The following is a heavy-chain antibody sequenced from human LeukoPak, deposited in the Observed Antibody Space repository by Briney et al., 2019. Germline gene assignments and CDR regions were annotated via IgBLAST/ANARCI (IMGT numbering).Heavy chain of an antibody. CDR2: ISAYNGNT. CDR3: ARAPFSLVRGVIIY. J-gene: IGHJ4*02. D-gene: IGHD3-10*01. V-gene: IGHV1-18*01. Sequence: ASVKVSCKASGYTFTSYGISWVRQAPGQGLERMGWISAYNGNTNYAQTLQGRVTMTTDTSTSTAYMELRSLRSDDTAVYYCARAPFSLVRGVIIYWGQGTLVTVS. CDR1: GYTFTSYG.